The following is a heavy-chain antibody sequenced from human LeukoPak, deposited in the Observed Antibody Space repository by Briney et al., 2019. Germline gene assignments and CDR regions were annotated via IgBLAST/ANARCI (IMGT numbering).Heavy chain of an antibody. J-gene: IGHJ4*02. CDR3: AKDLGVGWLGDYFDY. Sequence: GGSLRLSCAASGFTFSSYAMSWVRQAPGKGLEWVSAISGSGGSTYYADSVKGRFTISRDNSKNTLYLQMNSLRAEDTAVYYCAKDLGVGWLGDYFDYWGQGTLVTVSS. CDR1: GFTFSSYA. V-gene: IGHV3-23*01. D-gene: IGHD5-24*01. CDR2: ISGSGGST.